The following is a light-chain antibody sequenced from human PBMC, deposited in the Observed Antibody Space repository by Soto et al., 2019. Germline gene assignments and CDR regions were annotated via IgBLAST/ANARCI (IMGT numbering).Light chain of an antibody. CDR1: QDTGNY. Sequence: ALRMTQSPSSLSASTGDRVTITCRASQDTGNYLAWYQQKPGKAPKLLISAASTLQSGVPSRFSGSGSGTDFTLTISSLQSEDFATYYCQQYYSYPLTFGPGTKVDIK. J-gene: IGKJ3*01. CDR2: AAS. CDR3: QQYYSYPLT. V-gene: IGKV1-8*01.